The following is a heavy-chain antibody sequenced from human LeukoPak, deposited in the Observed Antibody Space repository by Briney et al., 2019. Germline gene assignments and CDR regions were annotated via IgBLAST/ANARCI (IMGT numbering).Heavy chain of an antibody. J-gene: IGHJ3*02. Sequence: GGSLRLSCVGSGFSFSTYWMSWVRQAPGKGLEGVANIMQDGSEKNYVDSVKGRFTISRDNAKNSLYLQMNSLRAEDTAVYYCAREVYSSSRPADAFDIWGQGTVVTVSS. V-gene: IGHV3-7*01. CDR1: GFSFSTYW. CDR2: IMQDGSEK. CDR3: AREVYSSSRPADAFDI. D-gene: IGHD6-13*01.